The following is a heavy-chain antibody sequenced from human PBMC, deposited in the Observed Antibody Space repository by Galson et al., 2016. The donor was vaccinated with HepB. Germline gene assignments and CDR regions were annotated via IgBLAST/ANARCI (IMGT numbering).Heavy chain of an antibody. J-gene: IGHJ6*02. D-gene: IGHD3-10*01. Sequence: SLRLSCAASGFTFDDYAMHWVRKVPGKGLEWVAGITWNSGTIDYADSVKGRFTISRDNAKNSLYLQMNNLRPEDTALYYCAKDSSEGFTEFLFWYLDVWGQGTTVTVSS. CDR3: AKDSSEGFTEFLFWYLDV. V-gene: IGHV3-9*01. CDR2: ITWNSGTI. CDR1: GFTFDDYA.